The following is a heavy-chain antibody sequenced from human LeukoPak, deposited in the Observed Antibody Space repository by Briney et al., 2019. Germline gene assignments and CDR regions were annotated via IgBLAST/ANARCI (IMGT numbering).Heavy chain of an antibody. J-gene: IGHJ4*02. CDR2: ITSSSKTI. D-gene: IGHD1-26*01. CDR3: ASSGSYRFDY. Sequence: GGSLRLSCTVSGFTFSSYSMNWVRQAPGKGLEWVSYITSSSKTIYYADSVKGRFTISRDNAKNSLYLQMNSLRDEDTAVYYCASSGSYRFDYWGQGTLVTASS. V-gene: IGHV3-48*02. CDR1: GFTFSSYS.